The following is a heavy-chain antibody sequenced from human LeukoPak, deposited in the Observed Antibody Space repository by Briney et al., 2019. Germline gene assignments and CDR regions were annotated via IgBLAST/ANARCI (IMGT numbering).Heavy chain of an antibody. CDR3: AKDYYDSSGYYSRLLFDY. CDR1: GFTFSSYA. CDR2: ISGSGGST. Sequence: GGSLRLSCAASGFTFSSYAMSWVRQAPGKGREWVSAISGSGGSTYYADSVKGRFTISRDNSKNTLYLQMNSLRAEDTAVYYCAKDYYDSSGYYSRLLFDYWGQGTLVTVSS. V-gene: IGHV3-23*01. J-gene: IGHJ4*02. D-gene: IGHD3-22*01.